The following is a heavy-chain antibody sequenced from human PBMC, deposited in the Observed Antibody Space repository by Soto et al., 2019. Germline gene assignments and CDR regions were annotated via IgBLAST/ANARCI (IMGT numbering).Heavy chain of an antibody. Sequence: XGSRRLSCAAAGVTLSSYALSWVRQAPGKGLEWVSAISGSGGSTYYADSVKGRFTISRDNSKNTLYLQMNSLRAEDTAVYYCAKAPYCGGDCYSYFQHWGQGSLVTVSS. CDR1: GVTLSSYA. V-gene: IGHV3-23*01. CDR3: AKAPYCGGDCYSYFQH. J-gene: IGHJ1*01. CDR2: ISGSGGST. D-gene: IGHD2-21*02.